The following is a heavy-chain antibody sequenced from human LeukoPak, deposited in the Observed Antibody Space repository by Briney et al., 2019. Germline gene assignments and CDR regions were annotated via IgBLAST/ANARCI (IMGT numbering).Heavy chain of an antibody. CDR3: ARGGWTYYYGMDV. J-gene: IGHJ6*02. CDR1: GGSFSGYY. V-gene: IGHV4-34*01. D-gene: IGHD3/OR15-3a*01. CDR2: INHSGST. Sequence: SETLSLTCAVYGGSFSGYYWSWIRQPPGKGLEWIGEINHSGSTNCNPSLKSRVTISVDTSKNQFSLKLSSVTAADTAVYYCARGGWTYYYGMDVWGQGTTVTVSS.